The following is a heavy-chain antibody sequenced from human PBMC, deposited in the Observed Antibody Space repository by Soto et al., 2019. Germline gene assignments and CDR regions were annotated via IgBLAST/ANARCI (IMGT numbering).Heavy chain of an antibody. CDR1: GFTFSSYA. D-gene: IGHD3-10*01. J-gene: IGHJ6*02. CDR3: AKAGNPITMVRGGHYYYYGMDV. CDR2: ISGSGGST. V-gene: IGHV3-23*01. Sequence: SLRLSCAASGFTFSSYAMSWVRQAPGKGLEWVSAISGSGGSTFYADSVKGRFTISRDNSKNTLYLQMNSLRAEDTAVYYCAKAGNPITMVRGGHYYYYGMDVWGQGTTVTVSS.